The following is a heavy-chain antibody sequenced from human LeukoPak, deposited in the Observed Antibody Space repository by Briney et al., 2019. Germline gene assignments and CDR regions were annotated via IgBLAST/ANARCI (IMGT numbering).Heavy chain of an antibody. D-gene: IGHD2-15*01. Sequence: GGSLRLSCAASGFTFSSYAMHWVRQAPGKGLEYVSAISSNGGSTYYANSVKGRFTISRDNSKNTLYLQMGSLRAEDMAVYYCARGGYCSGGSCYSDYYYYYMDVWGKGTTVTISS. V-gene: IGHV3-64*01. J-gene: IGHJ6*03. CDR3: ARGGYCSGGSCYSDYYYYYMDV. CDR2: ISSNGGST. CDR1: GFTFSSYA.